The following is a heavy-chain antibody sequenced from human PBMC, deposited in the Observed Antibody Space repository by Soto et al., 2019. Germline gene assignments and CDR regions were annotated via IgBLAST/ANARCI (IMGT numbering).Heavy chain of an antibody. V-gene: IGHV1-69*01. D-gene: IGHD3-10*01. Sequence: QVQLVQSGAEVKKPGSSVKVSCKASGGTFSSYAISWVRQAPGQGLEWMGGIIPIFGTANYAQKFQCRVTITADDFTSTAYIERGSVSFEHTAMYYGSGGFPVGEYYGRTHAFDIWGHGTMVTDSS. J-gene: IGHJ3*02. CDR2: IIPIFGTA. CDR3: SGGFPVGEYYGRTHAFDI. CDR1: GGTFSSYA.